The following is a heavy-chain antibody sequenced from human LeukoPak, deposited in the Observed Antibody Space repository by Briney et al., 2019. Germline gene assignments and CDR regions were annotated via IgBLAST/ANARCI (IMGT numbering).Heavy chain of an antibody. J-gene: IGHJ6*02. D-gene: IGHD3-3*01. CDR1: GFTFSTYN. CDR2: ITSSSTNI. V-gene: IGHV3-48*01. Sequence: HPGGSLRLSCAASGFTFSTYNMNWVRQAPGKGLEWVSHITSSSTNIYYADSVKGRFTISRDNAKNALFLQMNSLRAEDTAPYYCAKSVAIYFYYGLDAWGQGTTVTVSS. CDR3: AKSVAIYFYYGLDA.